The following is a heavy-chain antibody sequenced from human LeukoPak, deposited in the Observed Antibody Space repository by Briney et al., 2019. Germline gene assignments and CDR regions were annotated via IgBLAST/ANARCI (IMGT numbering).Heavy chain of an antibody. V-gene: IGHV4-59*01. CDR1: GGSISSYY. CDR2: IYYSGST. D-gene: IGHD2-15*01. J-gene: IGHJ4*02. CDR3: ARAVTVAATYYFDY. Sequence: SETLSLTCTVSGGSISSYYWSWIRQPPGKGLEWMGYIYYSGSTNYNPSLKSRVTISVDTSKNQFSLKLSSVTAADTAVYYCARAVTVAATYYFDYWGQGTLVTVSS.